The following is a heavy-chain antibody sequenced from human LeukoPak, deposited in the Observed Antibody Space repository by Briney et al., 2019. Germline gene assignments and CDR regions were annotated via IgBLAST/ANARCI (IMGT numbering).Heavy chain of an antibody. Sequence: GGSLRLSCAASGFTFINYWMSWVRQAPGKGLEWVANMKQDGSVKYYVDSMKGRFTISRDDAKNSLYLQMSGLRAEDTAVYFCARIGYSSSSFDYWGQGVLVTVYS. CDR1: GFTFINYW. CDR2: MKQDGSVK. J-gene: IGHJ4*02. CDR3: ARIGYSSSSFDY. V-gene: IGHV3-7*03. D-gene: IGHD6-6*01.